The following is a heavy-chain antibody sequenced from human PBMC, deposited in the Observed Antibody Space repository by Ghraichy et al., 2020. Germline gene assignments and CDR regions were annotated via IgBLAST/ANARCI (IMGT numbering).Heavy chain of an antibody. D-gene: IGHD5-12*01. CDR1: GFTFSSYA. CDR2: ISYDGSNK. V-gene: IGHV3-30*04. J-gene: IGHJ4*02. Sequence: GGSLRLSCAASGFTFSSYAMHWVRQAPGKGLEWVAVISYDGSNKYYADSVKGRFTISRDNSKNTLYLQMNSLRAEDTAVYYCAREEGWDSGYDQPFDYWGQGTLVTVSS. CDR3: AREEGWDSGYDQPFDY.